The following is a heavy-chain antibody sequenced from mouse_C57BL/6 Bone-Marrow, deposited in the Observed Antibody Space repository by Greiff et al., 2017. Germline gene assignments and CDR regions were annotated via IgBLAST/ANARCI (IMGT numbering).Heavy chain of an antibody. D-gene: IGHD2-4*01. CDR1: GYSFPDYN. Sequence: EVQLQQSGPELVKPGASVKISCKASGYSFPDYNMNWVQQSNGKSLEWIGVINPNYGTTSYNQKFKGKATLTVDQSSSTAYMQLNSLTSEDSAVYYCARKGDYHWYFDVWGTGTTVTVSS. V-gene: IGHV1-39*01. CDR3: ARKGDYHWYFDV. CDR2: INPNYGTT. J-gene: IGHJ1*03.